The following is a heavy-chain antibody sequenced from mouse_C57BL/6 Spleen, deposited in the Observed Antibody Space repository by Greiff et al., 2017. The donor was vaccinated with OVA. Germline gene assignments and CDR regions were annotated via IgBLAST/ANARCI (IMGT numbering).Heavy chain of an antibody. CDR3: ARKDTCFDY. J-gene: IGHJ2*01. CDR1: GYTFTSYW. V-gene: IGHV1-61*01. Sequence: QVQLQQPGAELVRPGSSVKLSCKASGYTFTSYWLDWVKQRPGQGLEWIGNIYPSDSETHYNQKFKDKATLTVDKSSSTSYMQLSSLPSEDSAVYYCARKDTCFDYWGQGTTLTVSS. CDR2: IYPSDSET.